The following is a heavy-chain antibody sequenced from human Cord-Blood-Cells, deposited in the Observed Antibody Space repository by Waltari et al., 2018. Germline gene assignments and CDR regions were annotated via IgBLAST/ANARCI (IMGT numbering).Heavy chain of an antibody. CDR2: IRAYNGNT. CDR1: GYTFTSYG. V-gene: IGHV1-18*04. CDR3: ARGGGAQYYFDY. J-gene: IGHJ4*02. D-gene: IGHD1-26*01. Sequence: QVQLVQSGAEVKKPGASAKVCCKAPGYTFTSYGLSWVRQAPGQGLEWLGWIRAYNGNTNYAKKLQGRGTRTTDTSTSTAYMELRSLRSDDTAVYYCARGGGAQYYFDYWGQGTLVTVSS.